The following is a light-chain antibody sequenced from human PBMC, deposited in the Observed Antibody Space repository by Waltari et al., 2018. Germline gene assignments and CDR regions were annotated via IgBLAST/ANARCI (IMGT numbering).Light chain of an antibody. CDR3: MQSVRTPIT. J-gene: IGKJ5*01. CDR2: FAS. CDR1: ESLLYGNGYNY. V-gene: IGKV2-28*01. Sequence: EIVMTQYPLALPVTPGEPASISCRSSESLLYGNGYNYLSWYLQKPGQPPQLLIYFASSRASGVPDRFIGSGSGTDFTLQISRVEAEDVGIYYCMQSVRTPITFGQGTRLEIK.